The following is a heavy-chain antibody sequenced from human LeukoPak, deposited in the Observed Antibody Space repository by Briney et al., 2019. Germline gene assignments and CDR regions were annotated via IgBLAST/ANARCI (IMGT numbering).Heavy chain of an antibody. CDR3: ASADYYDSSGYYSPFNY. D-gene: IGHD3-22*01. Sequence: SETLYLTCAVYGGSFSGYYWSWIRQPPGKGLEWIGEINHSGSTNYNPSLKSRVTISVDTSKNQFSLKLSSVTAADTAVYYCASADYYDSSGYYSPFNYWGQGTLVTVSS. CDR2: INHSGST. V-gene: IGHV4-34*01. J-gene: IGHJ4*02. CDR1: GGSFSGYY.